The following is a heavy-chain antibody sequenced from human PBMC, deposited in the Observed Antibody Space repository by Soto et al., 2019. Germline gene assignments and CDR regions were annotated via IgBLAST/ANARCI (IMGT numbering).Heavy chain of an antibody. V-gene: IGHV3-30*18. CDR1: GFTFSSYG. CDR3: AKASRGELDY. CDR2: ISCDGSNK. J-gene: IGHJ4*02. Sequence: QVQLVESGGGVVQPGRSLRLSCAASGFTFSSYGMHWVRQAPGKGLEWVAVISCDGSNKYYADSVKGRFTISRDNSKNTLYLQMNSLRAEDTAVYYCAKASRGELDYWGQGTLVTVSS. D-gene: IGHD4-17*01.